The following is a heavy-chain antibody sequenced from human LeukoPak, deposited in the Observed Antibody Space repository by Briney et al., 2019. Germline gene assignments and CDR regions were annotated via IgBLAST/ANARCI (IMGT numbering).Heavy chain of an antibody. CDR2: INTDGSST. CDR3: SRGMTYYYGSGKFDY. V-gene: IGHV3-74*01. Sequence: PGRSLRLSCAASGFTFSDYWMHWVRQAPGKGLVWVSRINTDGSSTSYADSVKGRFTISRDNAKNTLYLQLNSLRAEDTAVYYCSRGMTYYYGSGKFDYWGQGTLVTVSS. D-gene: IGHD3-10*01. CDR1: GFTFSDYW. J-gene: IGHJ4*02.